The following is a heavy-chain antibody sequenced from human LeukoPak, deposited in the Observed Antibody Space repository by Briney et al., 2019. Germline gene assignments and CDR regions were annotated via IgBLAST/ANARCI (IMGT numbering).Heavy chain of an antibody. Sequence: GASVKVPCKASGYTFTSYDINWVRQATGQGLEWMGWMNPNSDTGYAQKFQGRVTVTRNASISTAYMELSSLRSEDTAVYYCAYSKYYYDSSGPQYYYYGMDVWGQGTTVTVSS. J-gene: IGHJ6*02. V-gene: IGHV1-8*01. CDR1: GYTFTSYD. CDR3: AYSKYYYDSSGPQYYYYGMDV. CDR2: MNPNSDT. D-gene: IGHD3-22*01.